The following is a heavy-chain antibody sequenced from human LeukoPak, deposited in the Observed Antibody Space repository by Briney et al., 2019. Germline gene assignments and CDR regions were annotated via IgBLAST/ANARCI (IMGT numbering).Heavy chain of an antibody. Sequence: PGGSLRLSCAASGFTFSSYAMHWVRQAPGKGLEWVAVISYDGSNKYYADSVKGRFTISRDNSKNTLYLQMYSLRAEDTAVYYCARDYGGNGIDYWGQGTLVTVSS. CDR3: ARDYGGNGIDY. D-gene: IGHD4-23*01. V-gene: IGHV3-30-3*01. CDR2: ISYDGSNK. CDR1: GFTFSSYA. J-gene: IGHJ4*02.